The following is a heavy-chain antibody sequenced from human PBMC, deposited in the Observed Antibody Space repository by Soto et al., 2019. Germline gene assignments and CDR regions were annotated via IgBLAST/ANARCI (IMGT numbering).Heavy chain of an antibody. D-gene: IGHD6-19*01. CDR1: GGSISTTNW. Sequence: SETLSLTCAVSGGSISTTNWWSWVRQPPGKGLEWIGEIYHSESTNYNPSLKSRVTMSVDKSKNQFSLKLSSVTAADTAVYYCARDQISGSAFDIWGQGTMVTVSS. V-gene: IGHV4-4*02. CDR2: IYHSEST. J-gene: IGHJ3*02. CDR3: ARDQISGSAFDI.